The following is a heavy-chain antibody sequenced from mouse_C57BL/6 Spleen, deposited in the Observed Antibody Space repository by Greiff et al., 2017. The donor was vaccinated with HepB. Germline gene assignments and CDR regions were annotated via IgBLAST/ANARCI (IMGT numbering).Heavy chain of an antibody. CDR2: INPYNGGT. V-gene: IGHV1-19*01. CDR3: ARRGYYGSSPAWYFDV. CDR1: GYTFTDYY. J-gene: IGHJ1*03. D-gene: IGHD1-1*01. Sequence: VQLQQSGPVLVKPGASVKMSCKASGYTFTDYYMNWVKQSHGKSLEWIGVINPYNGGTSYNQKFKGKATLTVDKSSSTAYMELNSLTSEDSAVYYCARRGYYGSSPAWYFDVWGTGTTVTVSS.